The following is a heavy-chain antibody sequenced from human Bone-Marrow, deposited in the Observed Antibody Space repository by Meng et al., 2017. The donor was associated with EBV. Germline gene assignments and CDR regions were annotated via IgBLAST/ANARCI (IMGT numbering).Heavy chain of an antibody. J-gene: IGHJ4*02. V-gene: IGHV1-69*06. CDR3: ASESGRGYTPDY. CDR2: LIPMLGAP. D-gene: IGHD3-10*01. CDR1: GGTFSSDT. Sequence: VQWVKSGAEVKKPWSSGKVSCKTSGGTFSSDTISWVRQAPGQGLEWMGGLIPMLGAPNYAQKFQDRVTIIADKSTSIHYMELSSLRSDDTAVYYCASESGRGYTPDYWGRGTLVTVSS.